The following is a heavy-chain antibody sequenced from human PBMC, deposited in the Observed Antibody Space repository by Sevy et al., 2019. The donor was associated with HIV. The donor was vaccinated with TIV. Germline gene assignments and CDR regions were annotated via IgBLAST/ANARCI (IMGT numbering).Heavy chain of an antibody. CDR2: IYYSGTA. D-gene: IGHD3-22*01. Sequence: SETLSLTCTVSGGSISSNSHSWGWIRQSPGKGLDWIASIYYSGTAYYNPSLKSRVTISVDTSKNQFSLELRSVTDADTAVYYCARRTDYYGFDPWCQGTLVTVSS. J-gene: IGHJ5*02. CDR3: ARRTDYYGFDP. CDR1: GGSISSNSHS. V-gene: IGHV4-39*01.